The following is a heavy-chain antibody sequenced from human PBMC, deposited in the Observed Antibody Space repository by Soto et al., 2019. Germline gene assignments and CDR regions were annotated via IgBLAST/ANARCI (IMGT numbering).Heavy chain of an antibody. CDR3: ARGWDTNWNYASGWFDP. Sequence: QVQLVQSGAEVKKPGASVKVSCKASGYTFTGYYMHWVRQAPGQGLEWMGWINPNSGGTNYAQKFQGWVTMTRDTSISTAYMELSRLRSDDTAVYYCARGWDTNWNYASGWFDPWGQGTLVTVSS. V-gene: IGHV1-2*04. CDR1: GYTFTGYY. CDR2: INPNSGGT. D-gene: IGHD1-7*01. J-gene: IGHJ5*02.